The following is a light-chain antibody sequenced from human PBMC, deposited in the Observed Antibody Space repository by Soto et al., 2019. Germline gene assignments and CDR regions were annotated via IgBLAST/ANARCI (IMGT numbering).Light chain of an antibody. CDR2: AAS. V-gene: IGKV1-17*01. CDR3: LQHKSYPPT. J-gene: IGKJ4*01. CDR1: QGLRNE. Sequence: DIQMTQSPSSLSASVGDRVTITCRASQGLRNELGWYQQKPGKAPKRLIYAASSLQSGVPSRFRGSGSGTEFTLPISSLQPEDFATDYCLQHKSYPPTFGGGNKVEIK.